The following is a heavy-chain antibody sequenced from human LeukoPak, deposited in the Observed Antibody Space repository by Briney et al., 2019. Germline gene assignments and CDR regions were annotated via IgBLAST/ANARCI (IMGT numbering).Heavy chain of an antibody. CDR3: ARGRVPAAKYYYYYYMDV. CDR1: GYTFTSYY. Sequence: ASVTVSCKASGYTFTSYYMHWVRQAPGQGLEWMGIINPSGGSTSYAQKFQGRVTMTRDMSTSTVYMELSSLRSEDTAVYYCARGRVPAAKYYYYYYMDVWGKGTTVTVSS. J-gene: IGHJ6*03. CDR2: INPSGGST. V-gene: IGHV1-46*01. D-gene: IGHD2-2*01.